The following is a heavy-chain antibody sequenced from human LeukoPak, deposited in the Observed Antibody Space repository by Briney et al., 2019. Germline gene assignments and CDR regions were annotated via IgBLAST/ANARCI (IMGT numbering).Heavy chain of an antibody. V-gene: IGHV1-69*13. J-gene: IGHJ3*02. D-gene: IGHD3-22*01. CDR1: GGTFSSYA. Sequence: SVKVSCKASGGTFSSYAISWVRQAPGQGLEWMGGIIPIFGTANYAQKFQGRVTITADESTSTAYVELSSLRSEDTAVYYCARSDYYDSSGYYPNIGAFDIWGQGTMVTVSS. CDR3: ARSDYYDSSGYYPNIGAFDI. CDR2: IIPIFGTA.